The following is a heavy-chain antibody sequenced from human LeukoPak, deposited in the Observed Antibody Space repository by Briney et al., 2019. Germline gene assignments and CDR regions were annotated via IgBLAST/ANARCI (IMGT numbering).Heavy chain of an antibody. D-gene: IGHD4-17*01. CDR1: GGSISSGSYS. CDR2: IYPRGST. V-gene: IGHV4-30-2*01. Sequence: SQTLSLTCAVSGGSISSGSYSWSWIRQPPGKGLEWIGYIYPRGSTYYNPSLKSRVILSLDKSANQFSLKLSSVTAADTAVYYCARDKNRALRPTGFDYWGQGTLVTVSS. CDR3: ARDKNRALRPTGFDY. J-gene: IGHJ4*02.